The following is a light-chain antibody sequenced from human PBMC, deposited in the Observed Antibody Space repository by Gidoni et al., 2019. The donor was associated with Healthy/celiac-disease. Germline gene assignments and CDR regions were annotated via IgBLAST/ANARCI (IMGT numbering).Light chain of an antibody. J-gene: IGKJ1*01. Sequence: DIQMTQPPSTLSASVGDRVTITCRARQSISSWLAWYQQKPGKAPKLLIYDASSLESGVPSRFSGSGSGTEFTLTISSLQPDDFATYYCQLSRTFXXXTKVEIK. V-gene: IGKV1-5*01. CDR2: DAS. CDR1: QSISSW. CDR3: QLSRT.